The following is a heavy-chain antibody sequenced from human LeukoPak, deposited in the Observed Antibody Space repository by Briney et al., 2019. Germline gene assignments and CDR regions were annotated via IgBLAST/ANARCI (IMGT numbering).Heavy chain of an antibody. D-gene: IGHD3-10*01. Sequence: SETLSLTCTVSGGSISSGSYYWSWIRQPAGKGLEWIGRIYTSGSTNYNPSLKSRVTISVDTSKNQFSLKLSSVTAADTAVYYCARDGRGSGRYYYYMDVWGKGTTVTVSS. CDR1: GGSISSGSYY. J-gene: IGHJ6*03. CDR2: IYTSGST. CDR3: ARDGRGSGRYYYYMDV. V-gene: IGHV4-61*02.